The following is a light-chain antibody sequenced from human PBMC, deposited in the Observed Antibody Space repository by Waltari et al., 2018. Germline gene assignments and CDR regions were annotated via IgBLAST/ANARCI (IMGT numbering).Light chain of an antibody. CDR3: SSYISSSTLEL. CDR2: DVS. Sequence: QSALTQPASVSGSPGQSITISCTGTSSAVGGYTYVSWYQQHPGKAPKLMIYDVSNWPSGVSNRFSGSKSGNTASLTISGLQAEDEADYYCSSYISSSTLELFGGGTSLTVL. CDR1: SSAVGGYTY. V-gene: IGLV2-14*03. J-gene: IGLJ2*01.